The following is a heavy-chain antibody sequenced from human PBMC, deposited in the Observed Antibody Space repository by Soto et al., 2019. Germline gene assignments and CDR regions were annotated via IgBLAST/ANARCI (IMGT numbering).Heavy chain of an antibody. CDR2: IFHTGST. D-gene: IGHD3-10*01. V-gene: IGHV4-38-2*01. CDR1: GDSIIGIYH. J-gene: IGHJ4*02. Sequence: SETLSLTCAVSGDSIIGIYHWAWIRQPPGGSLEWIASIFHTGSTNYNPSLKSRVTISVDTSKNQFSLKLRSVTAADTAVYYCARAAGSYYYGSGSESHFDYWGQGTLVTVSS. CDR3: ARAAGSYYYGSGSESHFDY.